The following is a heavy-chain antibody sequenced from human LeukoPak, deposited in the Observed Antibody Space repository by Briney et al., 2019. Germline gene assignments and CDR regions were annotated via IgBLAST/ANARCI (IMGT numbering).Heavy chain of an antibody. CDR1: GYTFTGYY. V-gene: IGHV1-2*02. CDR3: ARGPRIAAAGTRHEEYFQH. J-gene: IGHJ1*01. Sequence: ASVKVSCKASGYTFTGYYMHWVRQAPGQGLEWMGWINPNSGGTNYAQKFQGRVTMTRDTSISTAYMELSRLRSDDTAVYYCARGPRIAAAGTRHEEYFQHWGQGTLVTVSS. CDR2: INPNSGGT. D-gene: IGHD6-13*01.